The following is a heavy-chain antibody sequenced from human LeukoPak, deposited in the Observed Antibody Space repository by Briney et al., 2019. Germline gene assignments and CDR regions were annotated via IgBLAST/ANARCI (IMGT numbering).Heavy chain of an antibody. CDR3: ARDVILDY. J-gene: IGHJ4*02. Sequence: GGSLRLSCAASGLTFSSYWMSWVRQAPGKGLEWVANIKQDGSEKYYVDSVKGRFTISRDNAKNSLYLQMNSLRAEDTAVYYCARDVILDYWGQGTLVTVSS. CDR2: IKQDGSEK. V-gene: IGHV3-7*01. D-gene: IGHD2/OR15-2a*01. CDR1: GLTFSSYW.